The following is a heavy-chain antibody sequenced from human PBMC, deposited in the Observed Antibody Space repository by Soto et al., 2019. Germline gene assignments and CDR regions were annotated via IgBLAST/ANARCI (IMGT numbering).Heavy chain of an antibody. J-gene: IGHJ5*02. CDR2: ISSSSSYI. CDR1: GFTFSSYS. D-gene: IGHD6-13*01. V-gene: IGHV3-21*01. Sequence: PGGSLRLSCAASGFTFSSYSMNWVRQAPGKGLEWVSSISSSSSYIYYADSVKGRFTISRDNAKNSLYLQMNSLRAEDTAVYYCARDLGSSWSWFDPWGQGTLVTVSS. CDR3: ARDLGSSWSWFDP.